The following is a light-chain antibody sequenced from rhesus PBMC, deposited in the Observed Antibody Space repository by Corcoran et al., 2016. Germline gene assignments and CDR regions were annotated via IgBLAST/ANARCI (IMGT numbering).Light chain of an antibody. V-gene: IGKV1-22*01. J-gene: IGKJ4*01. Sequence: DIQMTQSPSSLSASVGDTVTITCRASQGISKWLAWYKQKPGKAPNFLIYKTSSLQSGVPSRFSGTGSGTDFTLTISTLQSEDFATYDCQQYSSRPLTFGGGTKVELK. CDR1: QGISKW. CDR2: KTS. CDR3: QQYSSRPLT.